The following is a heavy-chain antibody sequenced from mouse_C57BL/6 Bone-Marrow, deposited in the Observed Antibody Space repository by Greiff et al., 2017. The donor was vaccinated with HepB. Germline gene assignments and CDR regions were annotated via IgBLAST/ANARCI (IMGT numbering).Heavy chain of an antibody. J-gene: IGHJ1*03. CDR3: TFYYYGSSSQYFDV. CDR1: GFNIKDDY. V-gene: IGHV14-4*01. D-gene: IGHD1-1*01. CDR2: IDPENGDT. Sequence: VQLQQPGAELVRPGASVKLSCTASGFNIKDDYMHWVKQRPEQGLEWIGWIDPENGDTEYASKFQGKATITADTSSNTAYLQLSSLTSEDTAVYYCTFYYYGSSSQYFDVWGTGTTVTVSS.